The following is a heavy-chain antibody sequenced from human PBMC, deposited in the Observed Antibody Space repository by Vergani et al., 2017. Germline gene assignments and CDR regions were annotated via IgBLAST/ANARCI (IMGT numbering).Heavy chain of an antibody. CDR1: GYSFTSYW. D-gene: IGHD6-19*01. CDR3: ARRARDSSGWLNPSFDY. Sequence: EVQLVQSGAEVKKPGESLRISCKGSGYSFTSYWISWVRQMPGKGLEWMGRIAPSDSYTNDSPSFQGHVTISADKSISTAYLQWSSLKASDTAMYYCARRARDSSGWLNPSFDYGGQGSLVTVSS. J-gene: IGHJ4*02. CDR2: IAPSDSYT. V-gene: IGHV5-10-1*03.